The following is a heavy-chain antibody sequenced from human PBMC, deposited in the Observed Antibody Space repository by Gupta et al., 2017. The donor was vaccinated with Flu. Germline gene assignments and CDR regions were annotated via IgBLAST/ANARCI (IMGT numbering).Heavy chain of an antibody. CDR3: ARVRRYYDSSGYVQGGSEYFQH. V-gene: IGHV4-31*03. CDR2: IYYSGST. CDR1: GGSISSGGYY. Sequence: QVQLQESGPGLVKPSQTLSLTCTVSGGSISSGGYYWSWIRQHPGKGLEWIGYIYYSGSTYYNPSLKSRVTISVDTSKNQFSLKLSSVTAADTAVYYCARVRRYYDSSGYVQGGSEYFQHWGQGTLVTVSS. J-gene: IGHJ1*01. D-gene: IGHD3-22*01.